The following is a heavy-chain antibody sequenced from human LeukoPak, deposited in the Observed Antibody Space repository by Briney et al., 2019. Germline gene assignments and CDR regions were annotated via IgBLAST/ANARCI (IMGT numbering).Heavy chain of an antibody. J-gene: IGHJ5*02. D-gene: IGHD2-15*01. CDR2: ISSSSSTI. CDR3: ARDRRGSLNWFDP. CDR1: GFTFSSYS. V-gene: IGHV3-48*04. Sequence: GGSLRLSCAASGFTFSSYSMNWVRQAPGKGLEWVSYISSSSSTIYYADSVRGRFTISRDNAKNSLYLQMNSLRAEDTAVYYCARDRRGSLNWFDPWGQGTLVTVSS.